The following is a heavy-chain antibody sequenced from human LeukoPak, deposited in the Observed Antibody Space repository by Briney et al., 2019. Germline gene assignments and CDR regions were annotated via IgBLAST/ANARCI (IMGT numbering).Heavy chain of an antibody. CDR2: ISGGGSGT. J-gene: IGHJ6*02. CDR3: AKNTVYYYYYDMDV. Sequence: GGSLRLSCAASGFTFYSYAMNWVRQAPGKGLEWVSGISGGGSGTYYADSVKGRFTISRDNSKNTLYLQMNSLRAEDTAVYYCAKNTVYYYYYDMDVWGQGTTVTVSS. D-gene: IGHD2-8*02. CDR1: GFTFYSYA. V-gene: IGHV3-23*01.